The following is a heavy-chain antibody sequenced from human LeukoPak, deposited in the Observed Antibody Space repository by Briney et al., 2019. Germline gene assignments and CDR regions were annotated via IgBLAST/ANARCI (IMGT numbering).Heavy chain of an antibody. D-gene: IGHD6-13*01. V-gene: IGHV3-23*01. CDR1: GFTFSSYA. Sequence: GGSLRLSCAASGFTFSSYAMSWVRQPPGKGLEWVSGISGSGDNTYYADSVKGRFTISRDNSKKTLYLHLNSLRVEDAAVYYCARHQLVHAFDIWGQGTMVTVSS. CDR2: ISGSGDNT. CDR3: ARHQLVHAFDI. J-gene: IGHJ3*02.